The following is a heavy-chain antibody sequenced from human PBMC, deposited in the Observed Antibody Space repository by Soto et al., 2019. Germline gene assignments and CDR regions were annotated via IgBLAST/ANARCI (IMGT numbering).Heavy chain of an antibody. V-gene: IGHV1-2*04. CDR2: INPNSGGT. Sequence: ASVQVSYMASGYTFTGYYMHWVRQAPGQGLEWMGWINPNSGGTNYAQKFQGWVTMTRDTSISTAYMELSRLRSDDTAAYYCARGATVTTTLPFDYWGQGTLVTVSS. D-gene: IGHD4-17*01. CDR1: GYTFTGYY. J-gene: IGHJ4*02. CDR3: ARGATVTTTLPFDY.